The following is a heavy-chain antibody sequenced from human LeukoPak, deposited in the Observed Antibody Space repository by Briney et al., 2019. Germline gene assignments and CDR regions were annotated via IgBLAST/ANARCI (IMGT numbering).Heavy chain of an antibody. D-gene: IGHD6-13*01. Sequence: GGSLRLSCAASGFTFRSYSMNWVRQAPGKGLEWVSAIDPSSTYIYYADSVKGRFTISRDNAENSLYLQMNSLRVEDTAVYYCAKADGGIAAAGLNDYWGQGTLVTVSS. CDR1: GFTFRSYS. J-gene: IGHJ4*02. CDR3: AKADGGIAAAGLNDY. CDR2: IDPSSTYI. V-gene: IGHV3-21*01.